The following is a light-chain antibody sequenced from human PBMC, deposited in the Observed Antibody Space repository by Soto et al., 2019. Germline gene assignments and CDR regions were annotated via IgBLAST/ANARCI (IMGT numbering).Light chain of an antibody. V-gene: IGKV3D-15*01. CDR2: GTS. CDR1: QSVSSN. J-gene: IGKJ4*01. CDR3: QQYNNWPPLT. Sequence: EIVMTQSPDTLSVSPGERATLSCRASQSVSSNLVWYQQKPGHAPRLLIYGTSTRATGVPARFSGSGSGTEFTLTISSLQSEDFDVYYCQQYNNWPPLTFGGGTKVEIK.